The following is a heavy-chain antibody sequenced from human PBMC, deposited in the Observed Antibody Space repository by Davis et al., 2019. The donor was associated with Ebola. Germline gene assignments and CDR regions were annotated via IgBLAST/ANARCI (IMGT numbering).Heavy chain of an antibody. D-gene: IGHD1-14*01. V-gene: IGHV4-59*01. CDR1: GGSIKTYY. CDR3: ARDSSPRNLDI. Sequence: SETLSLTCSVSGGSIKTYYWSWIRQSPGKGLEWIGYISYSGSTNYNPSLRSRVTISADPSKNRFSLRLTSVTAADTAVYYCARDSSPRNLDIWGQGTLVTVSS. J-gene: IGHJ3*02. CDR2: ISYSGST.